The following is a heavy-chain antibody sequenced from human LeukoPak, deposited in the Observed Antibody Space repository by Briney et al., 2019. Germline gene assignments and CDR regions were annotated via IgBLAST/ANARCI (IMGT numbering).Heavy chain of an antibody. CDR1: GYTFTTYY. D-gene: IGHD3-9*01. V-gene: IGHV1-46*01. CDR3: ARDLGDNDWLFQRNAFDI. CDR2: INPSGGST. Sequence: GASVKVSCEASGYTFTTYYMHWVRQAPGQGLEWMGIINPSGGSTSYAQKFQGRVTMTRDTSTSTVYMELSSLRSEDTAVYYCARDLGDNDWLFQRNAFDIWGQGTMVTVSS. J-gene: IGHJ3*02.